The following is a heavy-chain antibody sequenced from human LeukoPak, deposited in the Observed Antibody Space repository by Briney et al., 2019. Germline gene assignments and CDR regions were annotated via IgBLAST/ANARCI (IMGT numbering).Heavy chain of an antibody. J-gene: IGHJ5*02. CDR3: ARTNPSNWFDP. V-gene: IGHV4-31*03. CDR1: GGSISSGGYY. CDR2: IYYSGST. Sequence: PSETLSLTCIVSGGSISSGGYYWRWIRQHPGKGLEWIGYIYYSGSTYYNPSLKSRVTISVDTSKNQFSLKLSSVTAADTAVYYCARTNPSNWFDPWGQGTLVTVSS.